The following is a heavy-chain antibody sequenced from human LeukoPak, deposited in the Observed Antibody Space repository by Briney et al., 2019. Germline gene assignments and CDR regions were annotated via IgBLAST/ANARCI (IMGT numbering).Heavy chain of an antibody. CDR2: FDPEDGET. J-gene: IGHJ4*02. CDR1: GYTLTELS. D-gene: IGHD6-13*01. V-gene: IGHV1-24*01. CDR3: ATYLLAAAGDADY. Sequence: ASVKVSCKDSGYTLTELSMHWVRQAPGKGLEWMGGFDPEDGETIYAQKFQGRVTMTEDTSTDTAYMELSSLRSEDTAVYYCATYLLAAAGDADYWGQGTLVTVSS.